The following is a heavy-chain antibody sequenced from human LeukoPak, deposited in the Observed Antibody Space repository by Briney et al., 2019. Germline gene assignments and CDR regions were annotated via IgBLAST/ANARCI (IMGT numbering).Heavy chain of an antibody. CDR1: GYTFNTYG. J-gene: IGHJ5*02. CDR2: INTYTGNT. V-gene: IGHV1-18*01. Sequence: ASVKVSCKASGYTFNTYGITWVRQAPGQGLECMGWINTYTGNTKYTEKFQGRVTMTTDTSTSTVYMEVRSLRSDDTAVYYCARRSPRAYGGNTGDWFDPWGQGTLVTVSS. CDR3: ARRSPRAYGGNTGDWFDP. D-gene: IGHD4-23*01.